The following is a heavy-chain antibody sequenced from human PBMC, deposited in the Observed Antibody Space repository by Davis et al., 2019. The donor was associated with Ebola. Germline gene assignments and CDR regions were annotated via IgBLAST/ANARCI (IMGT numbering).Heavy chain of an antibody. Sequence: GGSLRLSCEASGFTLDDYAMHWVRQAPGKGLEWVSVISWNSGSIGYADSVKGRFTISRDNAKNSLYLQMNSLRAEDTALYYCVKFSENGGDDVYGMDVWGQGTTVTVSS. CDR1: GFTLDDYA. D-gene: IGHD4-23*01. CDR3: VKFSENGGDDVYGMDV. CDR2: ISWNSGSI. J-gene: IGHJ6*02. V-gene: IGHV3-9*01.